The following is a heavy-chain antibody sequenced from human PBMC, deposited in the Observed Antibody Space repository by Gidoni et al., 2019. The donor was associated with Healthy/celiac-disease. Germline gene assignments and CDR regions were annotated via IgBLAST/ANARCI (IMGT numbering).Heavy chain of an antibody. V-gene: IGHV1-69*06. CDR3: ARGRSGSFRSGIAAAAKHRDAFDI. D-gene: IGHD6-13*01. Sequence: QVQLVQSGAEVKKPGSSVKVSCKASGGTFSSYAISWVRQAPGQGLEWMGGIIPIFGTANYAQKFQGRVTITADKSTSTAYMELSSLRSEDTAVYYCARGRSGSFRSGIAAAAKHRDAFDIWGQGTMVTVSS. CDR2: IIPIFGTA. CDR1: GGTFSSYA. J-gene: IGHJ3*02.